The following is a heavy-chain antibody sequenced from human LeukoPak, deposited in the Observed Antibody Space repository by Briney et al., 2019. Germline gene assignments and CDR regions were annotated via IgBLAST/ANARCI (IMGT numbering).Heavy chain of an antibody. V-gene: IGHV1-3*01. J-gene: IGHJ4*02. CDR2: INAGNGNT. D-gene: IGHD3-10*01. CDR3: ARDFVTMVRGVVNRLFDY. Sequence: GASVKVSCKASGYTFTSYAMHWVRQAPGQRLEWMGWINAGNGNTKYSQKFQGRVTITRDTSASTAYMELSSLRSEDTAMYYCARDFVTMVRGVVNRLFDYWGQGTLVTVSS. CDR1: GYTFTSYA.